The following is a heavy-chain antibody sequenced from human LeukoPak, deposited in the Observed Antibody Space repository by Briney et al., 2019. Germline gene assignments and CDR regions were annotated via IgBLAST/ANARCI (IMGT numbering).Heavy chain of an antibody. CDR1: GFSFSSYA. J-gene: IGHJ4*02. CDR3: GAKLSGSYYDF. D-gene: IGHD3-10*01. Sequence: GGSLRLSCAASGFSFSSYAMTWVRHAPGKGMEWVSSITSGGSATYYADSVKGRCTISRDNSKNTLYLQLNSLRDDDTAIYYCGAKLSGSYYDFWGQGTLISVSS. V-gene: IGHV3-23*01. CDR2: ITSGGSAT.